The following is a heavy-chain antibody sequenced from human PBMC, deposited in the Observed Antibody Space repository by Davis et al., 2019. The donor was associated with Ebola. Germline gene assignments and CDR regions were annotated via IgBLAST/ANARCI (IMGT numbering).Heavy chain of an antibody. Sequence: ASVKVSCKASGYTFTSDGISWVRQAPGQGLEWMGWISVIDGNTYDAQKFQGRVTMTADTSTSTIYMELRSLTSDDTAIYYCVRHYDTTYWNDPWGQGTLVTVSS. J-gene: IGHJ5*02. CDR2: ISVIDGNT. CDR1: GYTFTSDG. CDR3: VRHYDTTYWNDP. V-gene: IGHV1-18*01. D-gene: IGHD3-9*01.